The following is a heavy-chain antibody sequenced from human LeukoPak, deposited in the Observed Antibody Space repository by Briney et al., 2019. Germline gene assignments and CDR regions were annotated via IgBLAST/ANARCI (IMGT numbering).Heavy chain of an antibody. D-gene: IGHD3-16*01. Sequence: GRSLRLSCAASGFTFSSYAMSWVRQAPGKGLEWVSAISGSGGSTYYADSVKGRFTISRDNSKNTLYLQMNSLRAEDTAVYYCAKKPWGPYGMDVWGQGTTVTVSS. J-gene: IGHJ6*02. CDR1: GFTFSSYA. V-gene: IGHV3-23*01. CDR2: ISGSGGST. CDR3: AKKPWGPYGMDV.